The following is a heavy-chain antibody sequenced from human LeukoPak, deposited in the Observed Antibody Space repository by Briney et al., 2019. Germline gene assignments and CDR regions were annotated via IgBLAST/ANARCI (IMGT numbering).Heavy chain of an antibody. CDR3: ARDQIVVVPAASFAFDI. V-gene: IGHV3-21*01. CDR1: GFTFSSYS. D-gene: IGHD2-2*01. CDR2: ISSSSSYI. Sequence: GGSLRLSCAASGFTFSSYSMNWVRQAPGKGLEWVSSISSSSSYIYYADSVKGRFTISRDNAKNSLYLQMNSLRAEDTAVYYCARDQIVVVPAASFAFDIWGQGTMVTVSS. J-gene: IGHJ3*02.